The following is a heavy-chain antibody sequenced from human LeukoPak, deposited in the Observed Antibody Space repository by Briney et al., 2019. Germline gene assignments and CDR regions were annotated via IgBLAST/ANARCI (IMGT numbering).Heavy chain of an antibody. D-gene: IGHD5-12*01. CDR1: GYTFTSFG. J-gene: IGHJ3*02. V-gene: IGHV1-18*01. Sequence: GASVKVSCKASGYTFTSFGISWVRPAPGQGREWMGWISAYNGNTNYAQKLQGRVTMTTDTSTSTAYMELRSLRSDDTAVYYCARDLSGYDTAFDIWGQGTMVTVSS. CDR3: ARDLSGYDTAFDI. CDR2: ISAYNGNT.